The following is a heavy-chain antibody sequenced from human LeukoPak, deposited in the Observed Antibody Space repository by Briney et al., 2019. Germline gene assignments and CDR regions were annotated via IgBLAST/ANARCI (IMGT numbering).Heavy chain of an antibody. CDR2: ISSSSSYI. J-gene: IGHJ4*02. CDR3: ARDKGGRYYDSSGYPDY. Sequence: GGSLRLSCTASGFRFSDFGMFWVRQAPGKGLEWVSSISSSSSYIYYADSVKGRFTISRDNAKNSLYLQMNSLRAEDTAVYYCARDKGGRYYDSSGYPDYWGQGTLVTVSS. CDR1: GFRFSDFG. V-gene: IGHV3-21*01. D-gene: IGHD3-22*01.